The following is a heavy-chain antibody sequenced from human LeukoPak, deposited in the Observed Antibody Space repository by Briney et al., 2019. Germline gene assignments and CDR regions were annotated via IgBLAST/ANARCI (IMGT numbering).Heavy chain of an antibody. CDR2: INHSGST. CDR1: GGSFSGYY. CDR3: ASSSIAARRKIDY. J-gene: IGHJ4*02. Sequence: SETLSLTCAVYGGSFSGYYWSWIRQPPGKGLEWIGEINHSGSTNYNPSLKSQVTISVDTSKNQFSLKLSSVTAADTAVYYCASSSIAARRKIDYWGQGTLVTVSS. V-gene: IGHV4-34*01. D-gene: IGHD6-6*01.